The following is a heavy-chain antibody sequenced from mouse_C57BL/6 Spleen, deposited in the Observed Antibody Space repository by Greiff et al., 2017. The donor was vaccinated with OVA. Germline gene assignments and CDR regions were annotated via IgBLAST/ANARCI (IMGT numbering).Heavy chain of an antibody. J-gene: IGHJ1*03. CDR3: ARDTYDGYYVNWYFDV. CDR2: INYDGSST. CDR1: GFTFSDYY. V-gene: IGHV5-16*01. Sequence: EVHLVESEGGLVQPGSSMKLSCTASGFTFSDYYMAWVRQVPEKGLEWVANINYDGSSTYYLDSLKSRFIISRDNAKNILYLQMSSLKSEDTATYYCARDTYDGYYVNWYFDVWGTGTTVTVSS. D-gene: IGHD2-3*01.